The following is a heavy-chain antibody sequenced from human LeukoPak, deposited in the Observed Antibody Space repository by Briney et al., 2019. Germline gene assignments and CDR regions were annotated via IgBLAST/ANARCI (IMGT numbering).Heavy chain of an antibody. V-gene: IGHV4-59*08. J-gene: IGHJ4*02. CDR2: IYYSGST. Sequence: SETLSLTCTVSGGSISSYYWSWIRQPPGKGLEWIGYIYYSGSTNYNPSLKGRVTISVDTSKNQFSLKLSSVTAADTAVYYCARHPLRERLTDYWGQGTLVTVSS. CDR1: GGSISSYY. CDR3: ARHPLRERLTDY. D-gene: IGHD1-26*01.